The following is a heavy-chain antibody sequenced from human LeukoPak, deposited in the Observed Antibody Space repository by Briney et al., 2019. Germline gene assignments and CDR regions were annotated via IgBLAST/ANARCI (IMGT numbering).Heavy chain of an antibody. J-gene: IGHJ3*02. CDR2: INHSGST. D-gene: IGHD1-20*01. CDR1: GGSISGYY. Sequence: ASETLSLTCTVSGGSISGYYWSWIRQPPGKGLEWIGEINHSGSTNYSPSLKSRVTISVDTSKNQFSLKLSSVTAADTAVYYCARGVYNWNVDTFDIWGQGTMVTVSS. CDR3: ARGVYNWNVDTFDI. V-gene: IGHV4-34*01.